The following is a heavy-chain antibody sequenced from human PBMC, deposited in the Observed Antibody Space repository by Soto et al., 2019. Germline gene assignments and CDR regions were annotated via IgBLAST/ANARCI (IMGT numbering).Heavy chain of an antibody. J-gene: IGHJ4*02. V-gene: IGHV3-48*03. CDR2: ISSSGSTI. D-gene: IGHD3-22*01. CDR1: GFPFSSYE. CDR3: AISNHYDSSGYYVGGCSLYGY. Sequence: GGSLRLSCAASGFPFSSYEMNLVRQSPGKGLEWVSYISSSGSTIYYADSVKGRFTISRDNAKSSLYLQMNSMRAEDTAVYYWAISNHYDSSGYYVGGCSLYGYWGQGTLVTVSS.